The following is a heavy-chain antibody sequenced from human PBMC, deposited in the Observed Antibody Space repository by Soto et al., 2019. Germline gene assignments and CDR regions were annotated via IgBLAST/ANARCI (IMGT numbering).Heavy chain of an antibody. D-gene: IGHD4-17*01. CDR1: GGTFSSYA. V-gene: IGHV1-69*13. J-gene: IGHJ4*02. CDR2: IIPIFGTA. Sequence: SVKVSCKASGGTFSSYAISWLRQAPGQGLEWMGGIIPIFGTANYAQKFQGRVTITADESTSTAYMELSSLRSEDTAVYYCARNGVTDYQFDYWGQGTLVTVSS. CDR3: ARNGVTDYQFDY.